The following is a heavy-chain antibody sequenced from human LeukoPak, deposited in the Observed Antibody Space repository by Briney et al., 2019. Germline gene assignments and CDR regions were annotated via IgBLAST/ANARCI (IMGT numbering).Heavy chain of an antibody. Sequence: ASVKVSCKASGYTFTSYYMHWVRQAPGQGREWMGIINPSGGSTSYAQKFQGRVTMTRDTSTSTVYMELSSLRSEDTAVYYCARDSGYYDSSGYQYYFDYWGQGTLVTVSS. CDR2: INPSGGST. D-gene: IGHD3-22*01. CDR3: ARDSGYYDSSGYQYYFDY. J-gene: IGHJ4*02. V-gene: IGHV1-46*01. CDR1: GYTFTSYY.